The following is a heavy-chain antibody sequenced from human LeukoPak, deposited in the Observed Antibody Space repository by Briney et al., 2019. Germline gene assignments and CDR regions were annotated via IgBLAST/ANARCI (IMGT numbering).Heavy chain of an antibody. CDR2: ISGSGGST. CDR1: GITLSNYG. D-gene: IGHD2-21*02. V-gene: IGHV3-23*01. CDR3: AKKITVTALDY. Sequence: GGSLRLSCAVSGITLSNYGMSWVRQAPGKGLEWVSAISGSGGSTYYADSVKGRFTISRDNSKNTLYLQMNSLRAEDTAVYYCAKKITVTALDYWGQGTLVTVSS. J-gene: IGHJ4*02.